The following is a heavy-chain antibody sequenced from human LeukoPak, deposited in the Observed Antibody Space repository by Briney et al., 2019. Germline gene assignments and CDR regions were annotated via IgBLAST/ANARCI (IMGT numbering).Heavy chain of an antibody. CDR1: GFTFSSYA. Sequence: GGSLRLSCAASGFTFSSYAMSWVRQAPGKGLEWASAISGSGGSTYYADSVRGRFTISRDNSKNTLCLQMNSLRAEDTAVYYCAKLVAVAVANWFDPWGQGTLVTVSS. D-gene: IGHD6-19*01. CDR3: AKLVAVAVANWFDP. J-gene: IGHJ5*02. V-gene: IGHV3-23*01. CDR2: ISGSGGST.